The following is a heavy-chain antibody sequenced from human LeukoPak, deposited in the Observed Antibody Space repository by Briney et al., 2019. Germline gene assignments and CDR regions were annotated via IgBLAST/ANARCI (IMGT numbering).Heavy chain of an antibody. D-gene: IGHD6-19*01. CDR2: INHSGST. V-gene: IGHV4-34*01. CDR1: GGSFSGYY. Sequence: PSETLSLTCAVYGGSFSGYYWSWIRQPPGKGLEWIGEINHSGSTHYNPSLKSRVTISVDTSKNQFSLKLSSVTAADTAVYYCARVPARGSGWYFDYWGQGTLVTVSS. CDR3: ARVPARGSGWYFDY. J-gene: IGHJ4*02.